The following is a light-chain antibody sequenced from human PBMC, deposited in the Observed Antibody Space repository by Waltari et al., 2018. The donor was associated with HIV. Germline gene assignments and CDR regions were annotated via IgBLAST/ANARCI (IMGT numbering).Light chain of an antibody. V-gene: IGKV2-28*01. CDR1: QSLLHRSGYNY. Sequence: DIVMTQSPLSLPVTPGEPASISCRSSQSLLHRSGYNYLSWDLRKPGQSPQLLSYLASNRASGVPDRFSGNASGTNFTLQISRVEAEDVGIYYCMQALQTPPTFGGGTNVEVK. CDR3: MQALQTPPT. CDR2: LAS. J-gene: IGKJ4*01.